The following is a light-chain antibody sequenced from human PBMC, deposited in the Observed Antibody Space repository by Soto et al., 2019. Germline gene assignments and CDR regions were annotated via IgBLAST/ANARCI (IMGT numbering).Light chain of an antibody. J-gene: IGKJ2*01. CDR1: QRVSSSY. Sequence: EIVLTQSPATLSLSPGERATLSCGASQRVSSSYLAWYQQKPGLAPRLIISDAYSSATGIPDRFSGSGSGTDFTLPISRLEPYDFAVYYWQKYGRSPYTFGQGTKLEIK. V-gene: IGKV3D-20*01. CDR2: DAY. CDR3: QKYGRSPYT.